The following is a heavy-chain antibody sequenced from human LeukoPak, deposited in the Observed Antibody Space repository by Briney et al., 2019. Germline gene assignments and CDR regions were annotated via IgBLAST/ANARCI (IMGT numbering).Heavy chain of an antibody. J-gene: IGHJ5*02. CDR3: ATGIHHYDSRGNWFDP. CDR1: GGSFSGYY. D-gene: IGHD3-22*01. Sequence: SETLSLTCAVYGGSFSGYYWSWIRQPPGKGLEWIGEINHSGSTNYNPSLKSRVTISVDTSKNQFSLKLSSVTAADTAVYYCATGIHHYDSRGNWFDPWGQGTLVTVSS. V-gene: IGHV4-34*01. CDR2: INHSGST.